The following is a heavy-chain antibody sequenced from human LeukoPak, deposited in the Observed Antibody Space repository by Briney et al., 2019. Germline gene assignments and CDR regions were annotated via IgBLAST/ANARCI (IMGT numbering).Heavy chain of an antibody. CDR3: ARSRPPAALYNWFDP. CDR1: GYTFTSSY. Sequence: ASVKVSCKASGYTFTSSYMHWVRQAPGQGLEWMGIINPSGGSTSYAQKFQGRVTMTRDTSTSTVYMELSSLRSEDTAVYYCARSRPPAALYNWFDPWGQGTLVTVSS. CDR2: INPSGGST. D-gene: IGHD2-2*01. V-gene: IGHV1-46*01. J-gene: IGHJ5*02.